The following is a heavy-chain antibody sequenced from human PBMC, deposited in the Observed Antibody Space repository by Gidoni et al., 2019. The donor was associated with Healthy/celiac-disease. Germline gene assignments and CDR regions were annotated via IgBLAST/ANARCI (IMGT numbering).Heavy chain of an antibody. CDR1: GFTFSDYY. D-gene: IGHD3-3*01. CDR3: ARDVIDFWSGASDY. J-gene: IGHJ4*02. V-gene: IGHV3-11*01. CDR2: ISSSGSTI. Sequence: QVLLVESGGGLVKTGGSLRLSCAASGFTFSDYYRSWIRQAPGKGLEWVPYISSSGSTIYYADSGKGRFTISRDNAKKSLYLQMNSLRAEDTALYYGARDVIDFWSGASDYWGQGTLVTVSS.